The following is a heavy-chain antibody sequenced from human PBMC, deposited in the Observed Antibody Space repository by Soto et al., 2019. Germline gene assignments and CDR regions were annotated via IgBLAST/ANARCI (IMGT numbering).Heavy chain of an antibody. CDR3: ARDRDSIAASRGWFDP. D-gene: IGHD6-6*01. V-gene: IGHV4-4*07. CDR1: GGSISSYY. Sequence: QVQLQESGPGLVKPSETLSLTCTVSGGSISSYYWSWIRQPAGKGLEWIGRIYTSGSTNYNPSLKSRVTMSVDTSKNQISLKLSSVTAADTAVYYCARDRDSIAASRGWFDPWGQGTLVTVSS. CDR2: IYTSGST. J-gene: IGHJ5*02.